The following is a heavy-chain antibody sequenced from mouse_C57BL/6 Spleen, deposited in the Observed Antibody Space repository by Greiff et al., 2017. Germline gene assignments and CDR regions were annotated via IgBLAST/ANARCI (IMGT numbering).Heavy chain of an antibody. CDR3: AVNRGAMDY. CDR1: GYTFTSYW. CDR2: IDPSASYT. J-gene: IGHJ4*01. Sequence: QVQLKQPGAELVRPGTSVKLSCKASGYTFTSYWMHWVKQRPGQGLAWIGVIDPSASYTNYNQKFKGKATLTVDTSSSTAYMQLRSLTSEDSAVYYCAVNRGAMDYWGQGTSVTVSS. V-gene: IGHV1-59*01.